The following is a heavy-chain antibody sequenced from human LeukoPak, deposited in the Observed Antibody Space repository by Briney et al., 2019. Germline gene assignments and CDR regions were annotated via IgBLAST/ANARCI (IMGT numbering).Heavy chain of an antibody. CDR1: GFTFSSYA. D-gene: IGHD6-13*01. CDR2: ISGSGGST. V-gene: IGHV3-23*01. Sequence: GGSLRLSCAASGFTFSSYAMSWVRQAPGKGLEWVSAISGSGGSTYYADSVKGRFTISRDNPKNTLYLQMNSLRAEDTAVYYCAKDFSSSWYRFDYWGQGTLVTVSS. CDR3: AKDFSSSWYRFDY. J-gene: IGHJ4*02.